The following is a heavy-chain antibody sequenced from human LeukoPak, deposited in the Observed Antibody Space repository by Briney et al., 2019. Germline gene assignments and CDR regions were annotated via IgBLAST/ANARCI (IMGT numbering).Heavy chain of an antibody. J-gene: IGHJ6*03. V-gene: IGHV3-30*01. CDR1: GFSFSTYA. Sequence: PGGSLRLSCAASGFSFSTYAMYWVRQAPGKGLEWVAVISFEGSNKYYADSVQGRFTISRDNSRNALYLQMNSLRAEDTAVYFCARGPPTALYMDVWGKGTTVTVSS. CDR3: ARGPPTALYMDV. D-gene: IGHD1-14*01. CDR2: ISFEGSNK.